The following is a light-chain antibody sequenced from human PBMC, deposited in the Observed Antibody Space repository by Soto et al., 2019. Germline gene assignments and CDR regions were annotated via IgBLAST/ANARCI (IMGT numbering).Light chain of an antibody. V-gene: IGLV2-11*01. J-gene: IGLJ1*01. Sequence: QSVLTQPRSVSGSPGQSVTISCTGTSSDVGVYNYVSWYQQYPGKAPKLLIFGNNQRPSGVPDRFSGSKSGTSASLAISGLQSEDEADYYCAAWDDSLNGYVFGTGTKVTVL. CDR2: GNN. CDR3: AAWDDSLNGYV. CDR1: SSDVGVYNY.